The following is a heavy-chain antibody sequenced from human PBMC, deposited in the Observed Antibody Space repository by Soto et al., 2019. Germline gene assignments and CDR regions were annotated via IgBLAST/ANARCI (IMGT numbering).Heavy chain of an antibody. CDR2: INPASGGS. CDR3: ARNGCGGGNYYSMAL. CDR1: GYSFSDHC. V-gene: IGHV1-2*02. J-gene: IGHJ4*02. Sequence: ASVKVSCKASGYSFSDHCIHWVRQAPGQGLEWMGWINPASGGSNNAQNFEDRVIMTSYTSINTVDIEMSGLRSDYLAVYNCARNGCGGGNYYSMALGAPGAMVTVPS. D-gene: IGHD2-21*01.